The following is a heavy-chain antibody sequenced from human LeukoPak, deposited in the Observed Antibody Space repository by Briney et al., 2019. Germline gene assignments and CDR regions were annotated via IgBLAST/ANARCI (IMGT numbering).Heavy chain of an antibody. V-gene: IGHV4-59*03. Sequence: SETLSLTCTVSGGSLSSYYWSWIRQPPAKGLEWIGYIYHSGSTNYNPSLKSRVTVSLDTSTYQFSLKLNSVTAVDTAVYYCRTYYYDISGSYYIDYWGQGTLVTVSS. CDR1: GGSLSSYY. J-gene: IGHJ4*02. CDR3: RTYYYDISGSYYIDY. CDR2: IYHSGST. D-gene: IGHD3-22*01.